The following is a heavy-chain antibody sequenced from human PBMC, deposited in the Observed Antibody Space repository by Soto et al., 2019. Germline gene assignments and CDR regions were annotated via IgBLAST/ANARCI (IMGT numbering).Heavy chain of an antibody. Sequence: GGSLRLSCAASGFTFDDYAMHWVRQAPGKGLEWVSGISWNSGSIGYADSVKGRFTISRDNAKNSLYLQMNSLRAEDTALYYCAKDMYSSSWYDFDYWGQGTLVTVSS. CDR3: AKDMYSSSWYDFDY. V-gene: IGHV3-9*01. CDR2: ISWNSGSI. D-gene: IGHD6-13*01. CDR1: GFTFDDYA. J-gene: IGHJ4*02.